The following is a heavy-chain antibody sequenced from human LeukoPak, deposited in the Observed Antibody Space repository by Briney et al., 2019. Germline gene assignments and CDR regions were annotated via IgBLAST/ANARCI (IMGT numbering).Heavy chain of an antibody. V-gene: IGHV4-31*03. CDR2: IYYSGST. Sequence: PSETLSLTCTVSGGSISSGGYYWSWIRQHPGKGLEWIGYIYYSGSTYYNPSLKSRVTISVDTSKNQFSLKLSSVTAADTAVYYCARGFGVVSYGMDVWGQGTTVTVSS. J-gene: IGHJ6*02. CDR1: GGSISSGGYY. CDR3: ARGFGVVSYGMDV. D-gene: IGHD3-3*01.